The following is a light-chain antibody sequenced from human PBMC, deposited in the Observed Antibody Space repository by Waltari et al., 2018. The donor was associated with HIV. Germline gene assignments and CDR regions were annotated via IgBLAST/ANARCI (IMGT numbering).Light chain of an antibody. V-gene: IGLV1-44*01. CDR2: SNN. J-gene: IGLJ2*01. CDR1: SSNIGRNT. Sequence: QSVLTQPPSASGTPGQRVTIACSGSSSNIGRNTVNWYQQLPGTAPKLIIYSNNQRPSGVPDRFSGSKSGTSASLAITGLQAEDDADYYCQSYDSALIGSVFGGGTKLTVL. CDR3: QSYDSALIGSV.